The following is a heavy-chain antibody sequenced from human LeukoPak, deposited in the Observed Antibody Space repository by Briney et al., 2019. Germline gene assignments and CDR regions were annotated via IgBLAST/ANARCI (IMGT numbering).Heavy chain of an antibody. CDR3: ARQSRSYGYDFDY. CDR2: IYPGDSDT. V-gene: IGHV5-51*01. Sequence: GESLKISCKGSGYRFTSYWIGWVRQMPGKGLEWMGIIYPGDSDTRYSPSFQGQVTIPADKSISTAYLQWSSLKASDTAMYYCARQSRSYGYDFDYWGQGTLVTVSS. J-gene: IGHJ4*02. CDR1: GYRFTSYW. D-gene: IGHD5-18*01.